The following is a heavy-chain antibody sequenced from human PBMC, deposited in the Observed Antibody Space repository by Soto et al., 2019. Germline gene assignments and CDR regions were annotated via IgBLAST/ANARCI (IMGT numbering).Heavy chain of an antibody. CDR3: ARETGGDCSGGSGLFDY. Sequence: QVQLVQSGAEVKKPGSSVKVSCKASGGTFSSYSISWVRQAPGQGLEWMGGIIPIFGTANYAQKFQGRVTITADESTRIVYMELSSLGSEDTAVYYCARETGGDCSGGSGLFDYWGQGTLVTVSS. J-gene: IGHJ4*02. D-gene: IGHD2-15*01. V-gene: IGHV1-69*01. CDR1: GGTFSSYS. CDR2: IIPIFGTA.